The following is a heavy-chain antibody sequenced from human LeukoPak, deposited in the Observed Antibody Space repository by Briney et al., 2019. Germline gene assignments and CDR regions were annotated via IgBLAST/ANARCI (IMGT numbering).Heavy chain of an antibody. CDR2: IYYLGNT. D-gene: IGHD1-14*01. V-gene: IGHV4-39*01. CDR1: GGSISSSSYH. J-gene: IGHJ4*02. Sequence: PSETLSLTYTVSGGSISSSSYHWGWIRQPPGKGLEWIGSIYYLGNTYHNPSLKSRLTISVDTSKNEFSLKLTSVSAADSAVYYCARLIAGTPADSWGQGTLVTVSS. CDR3: ARLIAGTPADS.